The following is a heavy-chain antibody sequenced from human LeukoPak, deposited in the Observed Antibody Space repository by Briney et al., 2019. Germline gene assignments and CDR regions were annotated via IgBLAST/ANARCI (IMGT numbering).Heavy chain of an antibody. J-gene: IGHJ3*02. Sequence: SETLSLTCTVSGGSISSGGYYWSWIRQPPGKGLEWIGYIYHSGSTYYNPSLKSRVTISVDRSKNQFSLKLSSVTAADTAVYYCARELYRGRAHRAFHDAFDIWGQGTMVTVSS. V-gene: IGHV4-30-2*01. CDR3: ARELYRGRAHRAFHDAFDI. CDR1: GGSISSGGYY. D-gene: IGHD2-2*02. CDR2: IYHSGST.